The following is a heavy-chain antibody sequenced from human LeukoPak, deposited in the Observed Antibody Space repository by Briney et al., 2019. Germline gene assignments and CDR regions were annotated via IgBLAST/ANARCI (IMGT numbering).Heavy chain of an antibody. J-gene: IGHJ5*02. CDR1: GFTFSSYG. V-gene: IGHV3-30*18. CDR2: ISYDGSNK. Sequence: GGSLRLSCAASGFTFSSYGMHWVRQAPGKGLEWVAVISYDGSNKYYADSVKGRFTISRDNSKNTLYLQMNSLRAEDTAVYYCAKDSLWFDQLPSINPNWFDPWGQGTLVIVSS. D-gene: IGHD2-2*01. CDR3: AKDSLWFDQLPSINPNWFDP.